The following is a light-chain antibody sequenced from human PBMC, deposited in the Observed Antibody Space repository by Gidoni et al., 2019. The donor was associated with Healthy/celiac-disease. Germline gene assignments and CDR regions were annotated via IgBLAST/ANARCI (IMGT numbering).Light chain of an antibody. V-gene: IGKV3-11*01. CDR1: QSVSSY. CDR2: DAS. J-gene: IGKJ4*01. CDR3: QQRSNWPLT. Sequence: EIVLTQSPATLSLSPGERATLPCRASQSVSSYLAWYQQKPAQAPRLLIYDASNRATGIPARCSGSGAGKDLTITIRGQEPEDGAVYYSQQRSNWPLTFGGGTKVEIK.